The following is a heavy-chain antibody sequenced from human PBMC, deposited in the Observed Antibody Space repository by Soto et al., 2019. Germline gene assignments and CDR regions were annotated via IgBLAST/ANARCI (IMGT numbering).Heavy chain of an antibody. CDR3: ARDQYYDFWSGYYRRQDYYYYYMDV. V-gene: IGHV3-48*01. CDR2: ISSSSSTI. Sequence: GGSLRLSCAASGFTFSSYSMNWVRQAPGKGLEWVSYISSSSSTIYYADSVKGRFTISRDNAKNSLYLQMNSLRAEDTAVYYCARDQYYDFWSGYYRRQDYYYYYMDVWGKGTTVTVSS. J-gene: IGHJ6*03. D-gene: IGHD3-3*01. CDR1: GFTFSSYS.